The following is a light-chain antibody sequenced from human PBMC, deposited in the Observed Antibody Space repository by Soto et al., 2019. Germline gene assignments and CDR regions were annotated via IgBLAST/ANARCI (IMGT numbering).Light chain of an antibody. CDR1: QTISGN. J-gene: IGKJ3*01. Sequence: DIVMTQSPATLSVSPGETVTLSCRASQTISGNLAWYQQKRGQAPRLLIYGASTMATGVPPRFTGSGSGTEFTLTISSLQSEDFAVYYCQQYDKWVTFGPGNKGAI. CDR2: GAS. V-gene: IGKV3-15*01. CDR3: QQYDKWVT.